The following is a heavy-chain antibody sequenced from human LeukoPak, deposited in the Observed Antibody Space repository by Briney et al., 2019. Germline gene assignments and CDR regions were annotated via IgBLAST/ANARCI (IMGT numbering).Heavy chain of an antibody. Sequence: GGSLRLSCAASGFTFSSYGMHWVRQAPGKGLEWVAFIRYDGSNKYDADSVKGRFTISRDNSKNTLYLQMNSLRVEDTAVYYCAKEIWPTVTTPGHTHFDYWGQGTLVTVSS. V-gene: IGHV3-30*02. J-gene: IGHJ4*02. CDR2: IRYDGSNK. D-gene: IGHD4-17*01. CDR1: GFTFSSYG. CDR3: AKEIWPTVTTPGHTHFDY.